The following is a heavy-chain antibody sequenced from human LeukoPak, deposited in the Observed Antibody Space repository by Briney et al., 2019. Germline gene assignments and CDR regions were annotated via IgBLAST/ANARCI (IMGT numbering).Heavy chain of an antibody. Sequence: PGGSLRLSCAGSGFTFSNYAMIWVRQAPGKGLEWVSAIKGSGSYTKYADSVTGRFTISRDNSKNMLYLQKNSLTADDTAIYYCAKDPNGDYIGAFDFGGQGTMVTVSS. V-gene: IGHV3-23*01. D-gene: IGHD4-17*01. CDR1: GFTFSNYA. CDR2: IKGSGSYT. CDR3: AKDPNGDYIGAFDF. J-gene: IGHJ3*01.